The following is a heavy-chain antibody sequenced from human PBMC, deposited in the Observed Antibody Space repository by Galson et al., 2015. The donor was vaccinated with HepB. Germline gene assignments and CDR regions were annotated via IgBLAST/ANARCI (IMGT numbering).Heavy chain of an antibody. CDR1: GSTFSSYS. V-gene: IGHV3-30*04. J-gene: IGHJ4*02. D-gene: IGHD1-26*01. CDR3: ARPQGDSGSYEFDY. Sequence: SLRLSCAASGSTFSSYSMHWVRQAPGRGLEWVAVISYDGSTKYYADSVKGRFIISRDNSKNTLYLQMNSLRAEDTAVYYCARPQGDSGSYEFDYWGQGTLVTVSS. CDR2: ISYDGSTK.